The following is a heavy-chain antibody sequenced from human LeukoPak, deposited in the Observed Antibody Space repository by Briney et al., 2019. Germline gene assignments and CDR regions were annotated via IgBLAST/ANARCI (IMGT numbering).Heavy chain of an antibody. CDR1: GGSFSGYY. V-gene: IGHV4-34*01. CDR3: TRGPLELRYFGWGKYYFDY. CDR2: INHSGST. J-gene: IGHJ4*02. D-gene: IGHD3-9*01. Sequence: SETLSLTCAVYGGSFSGYYWSWISQPPGKGLEWIGEINHSGSTNYNPSLKSRVTISVDTSKNQFSLKLSSVTAADTAVYYCTRGPLELRYFGWGKYYFDYWGQGTLVTVSS.